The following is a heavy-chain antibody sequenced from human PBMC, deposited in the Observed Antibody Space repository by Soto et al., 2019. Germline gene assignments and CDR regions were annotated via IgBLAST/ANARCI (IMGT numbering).Heavy chain of an antibody. D-gene: IGHD2-15*01. V-gene: IGHV3-23*01. Sequence: PGGSLRLSCAASGFTFSSYAMNWVRQAPGKGLEWVSVISGSGGETYYADSVKGRFTISRDNSKNTLYPQMNSLRDEDTAVYYCAKVVEVLAAEQYNWFDPWGQGTLVTVSS. CDR3: AKVVEVLAAEQYNWFDP. CDR2: ISGSGGET. J-gene: IGHJ5*02. CDR1: GFTFSSYA.